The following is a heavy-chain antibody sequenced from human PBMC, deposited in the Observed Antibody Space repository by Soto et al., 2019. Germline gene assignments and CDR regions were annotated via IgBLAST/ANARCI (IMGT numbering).Heavy chain of an antibody. Sequence: GGSLRLSCAASGFTFSSYWMHWVRQAPGKGLVWVSRINSDGSSTSYADSVKGRFTISRDNAKNTLYLQMNSLRAEDTAVYYCARAFAKKWLVRGGTGVDYWGQGTLVTVSS. CDR3: ARAFAKKWLVRGGTGVDY. CDR1: GFTFSSYW. J-gene: IGHJ4*02. CDR2: INSDGSST. D-gene: IGHD6-19*01. V-gene: IGHV3-74*01.